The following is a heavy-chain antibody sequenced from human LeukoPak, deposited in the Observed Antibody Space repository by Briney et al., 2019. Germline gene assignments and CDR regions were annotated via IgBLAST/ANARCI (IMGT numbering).Heavy chain of an antibody. Sequence: GGPLRLSCAASGFDLSTYWMTWVRQAPGKGLERVANIKPDGSAKNYMDSVKGRFTISRDNAKNSLYLQMNSLRAEDTAMYYCARQTDRDAYNRYWGQGTLVTVSS. CDR2: IKPDGSAK. D-gene: IGHD5-24*01. CDR3: ARQTDRDAYNRY. CDR1: GFDLSTYW. V-gene: IGHV3-7*05. J-gene: IGHJ4*02.